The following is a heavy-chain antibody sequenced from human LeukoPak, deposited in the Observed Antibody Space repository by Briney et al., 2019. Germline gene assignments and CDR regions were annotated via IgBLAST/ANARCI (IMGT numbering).Heavy chain of an antibody. J-gene: IGHJ4*02. Sequence: SQTLSLNCVVSGGSISSGGYFWNWIRQAPGKGLEWIGYIDHSGSTNFNPSLRSRVTMSLDRSKNQFSLRLTSVTAADTAVYYCARGSFGIPAAADHWGQGTLVTVSS. D-gene: IGHD6-13*01. V-gene: IGHV4-30-2*01. CDR1: GGSISSGGYF. CDR2: IDHSGST. CDR3: ARGSFGIPAAADH.